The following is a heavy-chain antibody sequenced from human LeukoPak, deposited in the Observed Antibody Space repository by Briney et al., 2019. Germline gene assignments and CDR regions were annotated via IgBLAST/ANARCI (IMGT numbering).Heavy chain of an antibody. Sequence: PGGSLRLSCAASGFSFSDHNMNWVRQAPGRGLEWISYISSTRPTIYYAASVQGRFTISRDDAKSSLYLQMNSLRVEDTAVYFCAKEVTYGGSAFDIWGQGTTVIVSS. V-gene: IGHV3-48*01. J-gene: IGHJ3*02. CDR1: GFSFSDHN. CDR2: ISSTRPTI. CDR3: AKEVTYGGSAFDI. D-gene: IGHD2-21*02.